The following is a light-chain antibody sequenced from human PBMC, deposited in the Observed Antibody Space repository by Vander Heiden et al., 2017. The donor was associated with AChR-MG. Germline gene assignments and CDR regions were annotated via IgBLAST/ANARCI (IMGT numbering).Light chain of an antibody. CDR3: QQYNNWLPLT. J-gene: IGKJ4*01. CDR1: QSVSTN. CDR2: GAA. Sequence: EVVMTQSPATLSVSPGERATLSCRASQSVSTNLAWYQQKPGQAPRLVIYGAATRATGIPARFSGSGSETEFTLTISSLQSEDFAVYYCQQYNNWLPLTFGGGTKVEI. V-gene: IGKV3-15*01.